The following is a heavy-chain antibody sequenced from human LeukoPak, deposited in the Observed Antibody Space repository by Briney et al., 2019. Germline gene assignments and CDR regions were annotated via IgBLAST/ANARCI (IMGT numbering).Heavy chain of an antibody. Sequence: GGSLRLSCAASGFTFSSYEMTWVRQAPGKGLEWVSYISSSSTSVYYADSVKGRFTISRDDAKNSLYLQMNSLRAEDTAVYYCARVRCSGGSCYFRGIDYWGQGTLVTVSS. D-gene: IGHD2-15*01. V-gene: IGHV3-48*01. CDR3: ARVRCSGGSCYFRGIDY. CDR2: ISSSSTSV. CDR1: GFTFSSYE. J-gene: IGHJ4*02.